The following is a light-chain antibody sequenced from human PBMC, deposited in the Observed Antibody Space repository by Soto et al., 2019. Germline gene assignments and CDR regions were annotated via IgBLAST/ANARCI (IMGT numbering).Light chain of an antibody. V-gene: IGKV3-20*01. Sequence: EIVLTQSPGTLSLSPGERATLSCRASQSVSSSYLAWYQQKPGQAPRLLIYGASSRATGIPDRFSGSGSGTDFTLTISRLEPEDFAVYYCLQYESSPPYTFGQGTKLEIK. J-gene: IGKJ2*01. CDR2: GAS. CDR3: LQYESSPPYT. CDR1: QSVSSSY.